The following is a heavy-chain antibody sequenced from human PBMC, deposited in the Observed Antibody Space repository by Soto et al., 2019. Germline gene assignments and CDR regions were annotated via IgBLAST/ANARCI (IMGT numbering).Heavy chain of an antibody. J-gene: IGHJ6*02. Sequence: GRSVRLSCAASRFTLRSYLMHWVRQAPRKGLVWVSRINSDGSSTSYADSVKGRFTISRDNAKNTLLVEMNSLRAEDKAVVSCARAPEEYYDNFTGSYVGAFYIWGQRSTVTVSS. V-gene: IGHV3-74*01. CDR2: INSDGSST. CDR3: ARAPEEYYDNFTGSYVGAFYI. CDR1: RFTLRSYL. D-gene: IGHD3-9*01.